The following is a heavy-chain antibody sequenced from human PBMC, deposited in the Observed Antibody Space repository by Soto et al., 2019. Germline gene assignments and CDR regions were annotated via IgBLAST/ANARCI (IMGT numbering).Heavy chain of an antibody. CDR3: AIGGFTFET. CDR1: GLTFSNYG. D-gene: IGHD3-10*01. V-gene: IGHV3-33*01. CDR2: TWSDGSNK. J-gene: IGHJ5*02. Sequence: QVQLVESGGGVVQPGRSLRLSCAASGLTFSNYGMHCVRQAPGKGLEWVAVTWSDGSNKYYADPVKGRFTISRDNAKNTLYLQMNSLRADDTAVYYCAIGGFTFETWGQGTLVTVSS.